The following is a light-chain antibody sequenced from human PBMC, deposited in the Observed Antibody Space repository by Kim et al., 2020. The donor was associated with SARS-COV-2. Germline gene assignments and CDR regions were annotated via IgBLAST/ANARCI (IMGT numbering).Light chain of an antibody. CDR2: GAS. V-gene: IGKV3-15*01. J-gene: IGKJ1*01. CDR3: QKYNTWPPLT. Sequence: EVVMTQSPATLSVSPGERATLSCRATQTVSTNLAWYQQKPGQAPRLLIYGASTRATGIPARFSGSGSGTEFTLTISSLQSEDFAVYYCQKYNTWPPLTFGQGTKVDIK. CDR1: QTVSTN.